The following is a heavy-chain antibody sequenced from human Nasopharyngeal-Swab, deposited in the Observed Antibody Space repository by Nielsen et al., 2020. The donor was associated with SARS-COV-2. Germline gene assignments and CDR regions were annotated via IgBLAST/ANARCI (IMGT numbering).Heavy chain of an antibody. Sequence: WIRQPPGKGLEWVALISFDGSNKWYADSVKGRFTISRDISKNTVFLQMSSLRSDDTAVYYCARGSRGSGTVTTTLDVWGKGTTVTVSS. J-gene: IGHJ6*04. CDR3: ARGSRGSGTVTTTLDV. D-gene: IGHD4-17*01. CDR2: ISFDGSNK. V-gene: IGHV3-30-3*01.